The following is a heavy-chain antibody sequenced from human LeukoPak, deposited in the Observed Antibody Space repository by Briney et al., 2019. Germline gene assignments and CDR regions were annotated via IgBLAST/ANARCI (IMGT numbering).Heavy chain of an antibody. J-gene: IGHJ3*02. Sequence: GGSLRLSRAASGFTVISNYMSWVRQAPGKGLEWVSVIYSGGSTYYADSVKGRFTISRDNSKNTLYLQMNSLRAEDTAVYYCARGWLLWSYAFDIWGEGTMVTVSS. D-gene: IGHD3-10*01. CDR3: ARGWLLWSYAFDI. V-gene: IGHV3-66*01. CDR1: GFTVISNY. CDR2: IYSGGST.